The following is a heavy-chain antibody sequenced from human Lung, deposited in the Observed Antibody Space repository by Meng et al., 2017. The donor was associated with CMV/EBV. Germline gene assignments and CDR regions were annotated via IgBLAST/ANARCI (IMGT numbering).Heavy chain of an antibody. CDR1: GFTFRTYA. Sequence: GESLKISCAASGFTFRTYAMSWVRQVPGKGLEWVSSISGSGGTTHYVDSVKGRFTISKDTSRDTLYLQMNSLRAEDTAVYYCAKELHSGWSYYFDYLGQGXLVTVSS. J-gene: IGHJ4*02. CDR2: ISGSGGTT. D-gene: IGHD6-19*01. V-gene: IGHV3-23*01. CDR3: AKELHSGWSYYFDY.